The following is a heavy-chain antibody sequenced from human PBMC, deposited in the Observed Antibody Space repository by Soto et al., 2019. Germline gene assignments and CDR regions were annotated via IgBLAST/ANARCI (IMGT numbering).Heavy chain of an antibody. D-gene: IGHD3-10*01. V-gene: IGHV4-59*01. CDR3: ARGEVTMVRGGGYYMDV. Sequence: SETLSLTCTVSGGSISSYYWSWIRQPPGKGLEWIGYIYYSGSTNYNPSLKSRVTISVDTSKNQFSLKLSSVTAADTAVYYCARGEVTMVRGGGYYMDVWGKGTTVTVSS. J-gene: IGHJ6*03. CDR1: GGSISSYY. CDR2: IYYSGST.